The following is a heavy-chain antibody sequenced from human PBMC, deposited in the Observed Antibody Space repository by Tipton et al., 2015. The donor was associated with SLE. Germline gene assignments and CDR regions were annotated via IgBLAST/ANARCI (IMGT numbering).Heavy chain of an antibody. CDR3: AREGGNSSGWLVY. J-gene: IGHJ4*02. CDR2: IYYSGST. CDR1: GGSISSYY. V-gene: IGHV4-59*01. D-gene: IGHD6-19*01. Sequence: TLSLTCTVSGGSISSYYWSWIRQPPGKGLEWIGYIYYSGSTNYNPSLKSRVTISVDTSKNRFSLKLSSVTAADTAVYYCAREGGNSSGWLVYWGQGTLVTVSS.